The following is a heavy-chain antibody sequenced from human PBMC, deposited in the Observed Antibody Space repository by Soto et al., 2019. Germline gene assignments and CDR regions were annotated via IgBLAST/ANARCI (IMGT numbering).Heavy chain of an antibody. V-gene: IGHV4-59*01. CDR2: IYYSGST. J-gene: IGHJ4*02. CDR1: GGSISSYY. D-gene: IGHD2-21*01. Sequence: PSETLSLTCTVSGGSISSYYWSWIRQPPGKGLEWIGYIYYSGSTNYNPSLKSRVTISVDTSKNQFSLKLSSVTAADTAVYYCARDRYGGNSPLGYWGQGTLVTVSS. CDR3: ARDRYGGNSPLGY.